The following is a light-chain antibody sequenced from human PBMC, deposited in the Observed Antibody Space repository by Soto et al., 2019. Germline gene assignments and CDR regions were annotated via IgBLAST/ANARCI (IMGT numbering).Light chain of an antibody. Sequence: ETVLTQSPGTLSLSPGERATLSCRASQSVSRYLAWYQQKPGQAPRVLIYGASSRATGIPDRFSGSGSGTDFTLTISRLEPEDFAVYYCQHYGSSPWTFGQGNKVEIK. CDR1: QSVSRY. J-gene: IGKJ1*01. V-gene: IGKV3-20*01. CDR3: QHYGSSPWT. CDR2: GAS.